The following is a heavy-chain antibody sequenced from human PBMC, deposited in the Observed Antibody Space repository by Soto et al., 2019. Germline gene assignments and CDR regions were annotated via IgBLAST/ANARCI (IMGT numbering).Heavy chain of an antibody. CDR1: GGSFSGYY. Sequence: SETLSLTCAVYGGSFSGYYWSWIRQPPGKGLEWIGEINHSGSTNYNPSLKSRVTISVDTSKNQFSLKLSSVTAADTAVYYCARFTLGDYSFDYWGQGTLVTVSS. J-gene: IGHJ4*02. V-gene: IGHV4-34*01. CDR2: INHSGST. CDR3: ARFTLGDYSFDY. D-gene: IGHD4-17*01.